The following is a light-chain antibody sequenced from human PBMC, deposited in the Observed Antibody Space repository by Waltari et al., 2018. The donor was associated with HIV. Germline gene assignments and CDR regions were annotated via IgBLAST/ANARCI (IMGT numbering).Light chain of an antibody. V-gene: IGLV2-14*01. J-gene: IGLJ2*01. CDR3: SSYTSSDTVV. CDR2: EVS. CDR1: RRDVGGYNA. Sequence: QSALPQPAPVSASPGQSISIPCTGPRRDVGGYNAVSWYQQHPAKAPQLVILEVSNRPSGVSNRFSGSKSGNRASLTISGLQAEDEAYYYCSSYTSSDTVVFGGGTKVTVL.